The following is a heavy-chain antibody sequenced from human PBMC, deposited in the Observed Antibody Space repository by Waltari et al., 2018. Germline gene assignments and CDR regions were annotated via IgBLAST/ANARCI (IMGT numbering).Heavy chain of an antibody. CDR1: GFSFRGYN. V-gene: IGHV3-21*01. Sequence: EVQLVESGGGLVRPGGSLRLSCAASGFSFRGYNMNWVRQAPGKGLGWGSFVSSGSTYTYDSDSVKGRFTVSRDDARKSIFLQMDTLTAEDTAVYYCARAKVDGAGAWLAAFDIWGQGTMLSVSS. J-gene: IGHJ3*02. CDR3: ARAKVDGAGAWLAAFDI. D-gene: IGHD2-2*01. CDR2: VSSGSTYT.